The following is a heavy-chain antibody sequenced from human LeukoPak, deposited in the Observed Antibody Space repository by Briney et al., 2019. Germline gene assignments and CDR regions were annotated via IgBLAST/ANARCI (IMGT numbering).Heavy chain of an antibody. J-gene: IGHJ6*03. V-gene: IGHV3-23*01. D-gene: IGHD2-2*03. Sequence: GGSLRLSCAASGFTFSSYAMSWVRQAPGKGLEWVSAISGSGGSTYYADSMEGRFTISRDNSKNTLYLQMNSLRAEDTAVYYCAKDGYCSSTSCYDPYYYYYMDVWGKGTTVTVSS. CDR2: ISGSGGST. CDR3: AKDGYCSSTSCYDPYYYYYMDV. CDR1: GFTFSSYA.